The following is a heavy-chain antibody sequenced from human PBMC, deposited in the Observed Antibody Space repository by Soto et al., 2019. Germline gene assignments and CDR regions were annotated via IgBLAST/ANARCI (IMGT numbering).Heavy chain of an antibody. V-gene: IGHV1-2*06. CDR3: GRDCVGASTLGWFDP. CDR2: INPRSCDT. Sequence: QVQLVQAGAEVKKPGASVNVSCTASGYTFIGYYIHWVRQAPGQGLEWMGRINPRSCDTTYAQKFQSRLNMTRDKSISKAYTELSRLRADDSAVYYCGRDCVGASTLGWFDPWGQGSLVTVSS. J-gene: IGHJ5*02. CDR1: GYTFIGYY. D-gene: IGHD1-26*01.